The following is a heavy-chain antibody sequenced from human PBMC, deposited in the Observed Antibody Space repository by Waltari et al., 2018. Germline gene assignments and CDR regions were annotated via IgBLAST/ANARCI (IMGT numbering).Heavy chain of an antibody. CDR1: GFTFSSYG. Sequence: QVQLVESGGGVVQPGGSLRLSCAASGFTFSSYGLHWVRQAPGKGLEWVAFIQSDGTNKYYADSVKGRFTITRDNSKNTLYLQVNSLRAEDTAVFYCAKADCRSTSCYGNMDVWGKGTTVTVSS. V-gene: IGHV3-30*02. CDR2: IQSDGTNK. D-gene: IGHD2-2*01. J-gene: IGHJ6*03. CDR3: AKADCRSTSCYGNMDV.